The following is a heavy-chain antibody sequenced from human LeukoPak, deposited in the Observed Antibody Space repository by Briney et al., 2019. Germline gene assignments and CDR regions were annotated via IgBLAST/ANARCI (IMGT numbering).Heavy chain of an antibody. Sequence: GASLRLSCAASGFTFSSYAMSWVRQAPGKGLEWVSAISNSGGSTFYADSVKGRFTISRDNPKNTLYLQMNSLRAEDTAVYYCAKDRISMVRGVTRNWGQGTLVIVSS. CDR1: GFTFSSYA. V-gene: IGHV3-23*01. J-gene: IGHJ4*02. CDR2: ISNSGGST. CDR3: AKDRISMVRGVTRN. D-gene: IGHD3-10*01.